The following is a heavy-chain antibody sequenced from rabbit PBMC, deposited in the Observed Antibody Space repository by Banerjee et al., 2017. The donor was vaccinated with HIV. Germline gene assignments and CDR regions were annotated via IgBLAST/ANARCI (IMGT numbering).Heavy chain of an antibody. D-gene: IGHD3-1*01. V-gene: IGHV1S45*01. CDR1: GFDISSSYH. J-gene: IGHJ4*01. CDR2: IFTGDGNT. Sequence: QEQLVEYGGDLVQPEGSLTLTCTASGFDISSSYHMSWVRQAPGKGLEWIGLIFTGDGNTYYASWARGRFTISKTSSTTVTLQMTSLTAADTATYFCARDWGSAYNLWGQGTLVTVS. CDR3: ARDWGSAYNL.